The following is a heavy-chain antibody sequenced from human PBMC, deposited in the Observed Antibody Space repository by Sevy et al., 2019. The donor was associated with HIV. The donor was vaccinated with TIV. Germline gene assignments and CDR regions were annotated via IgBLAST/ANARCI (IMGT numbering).Heavy chain of an antibody. Sequence: GGSLRLSCAASGFTFSSYSMNWVRQAPGKGLEWVSSISSSSSYIYYADSVKGRFTISRDNAKNSLYLQMNSPRAEDTAVYYCARVLRIAAAGASAFDIWGQGTMVTVSS. CDR3: ARVLRIAAAGASAFDI. CDR1: GFTFSSYS. J-gene: IGHJ3*02. D-gene: IGHD6-13*01. V-gene: IGHV3-21*01. CDR2: ISSSSSYI.